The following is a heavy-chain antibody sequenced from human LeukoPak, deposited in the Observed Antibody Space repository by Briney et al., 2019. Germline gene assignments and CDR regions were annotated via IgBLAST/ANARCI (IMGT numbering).Heavy chain of an antibody. CDR1: GFTFSSYS. V-gene: IGHV3-21*01. CDR3: AISTYYYDSSGYTDY. D-gene: IGHD3-22*01. CDR2: ISSSSSYI. Sequence: GGSLRLSCAASGFTFSSYSMNWVRQAPGKGLEWVSSISSSSSYIYYADSVKGRLTISRDNAKNSLYLQMNSLRAEDTAVYYCAISTYYYDSSGYTDYWGQGTLVTVSS. J-gene: IGHJ4*02.